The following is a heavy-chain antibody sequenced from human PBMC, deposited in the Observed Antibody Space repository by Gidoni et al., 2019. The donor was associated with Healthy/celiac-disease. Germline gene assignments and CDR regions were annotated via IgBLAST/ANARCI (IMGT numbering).Heavy chain of an antibody. CDR2: VNPNSGGT. CDR3: ARVLASGKDYYGSGSYYNDAFDI. J-gene: IGHJ3*02. V-gene: IGHV1-2*04. D-gene: IGHD3-10*01. Sequence: QVQLVQSGAEVKKPGASVKVSCKASEYTFTGDYLHWVRQAPGQGLEWMGWVNPNSGGTNYAQKFQVWVTMTRDTSISTAYMELSRLRSDDTAVYYCARVLASGKDYYGSGSYYNDAFDIWGQGTMVTVSS. CDR1: EYTFTGDY.